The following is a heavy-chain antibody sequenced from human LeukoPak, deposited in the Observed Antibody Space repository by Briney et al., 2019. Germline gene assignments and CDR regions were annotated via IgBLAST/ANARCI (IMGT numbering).Heavy chain of an antibody. CDR1: GGTFSSYA. CDR3: ARGGDKYQLPQYYYYYMDV. D-gene: IGHD2-2*01. CDR2: IIPIFGTA. V-gene: IGHV1-69*06. Sequence: ASVKVSCKASGGTFSSYAISWVRQAPGQGLEWMGGIIPIFGTANYAQKFQGRVTITADKSTSTAYMELSSLRSEDTAVYYCARGGDKYQLPQYYYYYMDVWGKGTTVTVSS. J-gene: IGHJ6*03.